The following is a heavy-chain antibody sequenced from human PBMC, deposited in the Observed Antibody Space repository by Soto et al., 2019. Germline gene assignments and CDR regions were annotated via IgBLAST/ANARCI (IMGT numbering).Heavy chain of an antibody. CDR1: GYTFTSYY. J-gene: IGHJ4*02. D-gene: IGHD6-13*01. Sequence: QVQLVQSGAEVKKPGASVKVSCKASGYTFTSYYMHWVRQAPGQGLEWMGIINPSGGSTSYAQKFQGRVTMTRDTSTSTVYMELSSLRSEDTAVYYCAAFSYSIAAADSFDYWGQGTLVTVSS. V-gene: IGHV1-46*01. CDR3: AAFSYSIAAADSFDY. CDR2: INPSGGST.